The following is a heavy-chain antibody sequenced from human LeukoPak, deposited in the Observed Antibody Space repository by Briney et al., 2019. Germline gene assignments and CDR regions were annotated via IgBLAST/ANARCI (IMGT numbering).Heavy chain of an antibody. Sequence: ASVKVSCKASGYTFTSYGISWVRQAPGQGLEWMGWISAYNGNANYAQKLQGRVTMTTDTSTSTAYMELRSLRSDDTAVYYCARDRSIVGANLQDYWGQGTLVTVSS. CDR3: ARDRSIVGANLQDY. CDR1: GYTFTSYG. J-gene: IGHJ4*02. CDR2: ISAYNGNA. D-gene: IGHD1-26*01. V-gene: IGHV1-18*01.